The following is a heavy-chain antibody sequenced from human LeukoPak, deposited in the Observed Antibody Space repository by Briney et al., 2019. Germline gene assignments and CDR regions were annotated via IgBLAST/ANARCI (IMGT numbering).Heavy chain of an antibody. Sequence: GRSLRLSCAASGFTFSSYGMHWVRQAPGKGLEWVAVIWYDGSNKYYADSVKGRFTISRDNSKNTLYLQMNSLRAEDTAVYYCARGLYCSSTSCYSRENYWGQGTLVTVSS. V-gene: IGHV3-33*01. J-gene: IGHJ4*02. D-gene: IGHD2-2*01. CDR3: ARGLYCSSTSCYSRENY. CDR1: GFTFSSYG. CDR2: IWYDGSNK.